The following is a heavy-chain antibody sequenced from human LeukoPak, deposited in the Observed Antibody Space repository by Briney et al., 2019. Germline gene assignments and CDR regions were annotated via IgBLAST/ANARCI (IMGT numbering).Heavy chain of an antibody. CDR1: GFTFTNAW. J-gene: IGHJ4*02. CDR2: IKSKTVGGTT. V-gene: IGHV3-15*01. Sequence: GGSLRLSCAASGFTFTNAWMSWVRQAPGKGLEWVGHIKSKTVGGTTDYAAPVNGRFTISRDDSKDTVYLQMNSLQTEDIAVYYCATEYYGAHNNWGQGALVTVSS. CDR3: ATEYYGAHNN. D-gene: IGHD4/OR15-4a*01.